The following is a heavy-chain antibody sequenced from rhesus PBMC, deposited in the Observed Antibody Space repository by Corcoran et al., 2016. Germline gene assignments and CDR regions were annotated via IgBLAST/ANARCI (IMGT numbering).Heavy chain of an antibody. D-gene: IGHD2-15*01. Sequence: LQLQESGPGLVKPSETLSVTCAVSGGSISSRYWLHWVRQAPGKGLEWVSGSNSSGCSTYYGDSVNGRFTIARENAKNTLYLKMDGLRPEYTAVYYCAGESSTTDYWGQGVLVTVSS. V-gene: IGHV3-14*01. CDR1: GGSISSRYW. CDR2: SNSSGCST. J-gene: IGHJ4*01. CDR3: AGESSTTDY.